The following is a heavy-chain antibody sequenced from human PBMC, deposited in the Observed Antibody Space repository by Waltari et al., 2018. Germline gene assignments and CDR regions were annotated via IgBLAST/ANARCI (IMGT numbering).Heavy chain of an antibody. CDR1: GYTLADYY. Sequence: QVQLVQSGAEVRKPGASVKVSCKASGYTLADYYMHWVRQAPGQGLEWMGWINPNTGHTKYSQTFQGRVTMTSETSISTAYMELSTRRSDDTALYYCARLFDSSGYYYVRASGGYDYWGQGTLVTVSS. V-gene: IGHV1-2*02. CDR3: ARLFDSSGYYYVRASGGYDY. J-gene: IGHJ4*02. CDR2: INPNTGHT. D-gene: IGHD3-22*01.